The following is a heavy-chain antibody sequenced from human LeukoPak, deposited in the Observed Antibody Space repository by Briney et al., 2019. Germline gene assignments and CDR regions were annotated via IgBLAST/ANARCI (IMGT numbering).Heavy chain of an antibody. CDR2: IFPSGREL. Sequence: PGGSLRLSCAASGFTFSTFAKIWVRHPPGKGLEWGSSIFPSGRELHYADSVRGRFTISRDNSQSTLSLQMNSLGAEDTVIYYCATYRQVLLPFESWGQGTLVTVSS. J-gene: IGHJ4*02. CDR1: GFTFSTFA. D-gene: IGHD2-8*02. V-gene: IGHV3-23*01. CDR3: ATYRQVLLPFES.